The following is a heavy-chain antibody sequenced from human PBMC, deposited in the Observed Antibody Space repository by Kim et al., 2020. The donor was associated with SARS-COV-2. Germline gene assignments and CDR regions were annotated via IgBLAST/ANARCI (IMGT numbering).Heavy chain of an antibody. J-gene: IGHJ3*02. V-gene: IGHV4-59*01. CDR3: AREEVGATTRAFDI. D-gene: IGHD1-26*01. Sequence: SETLSLTCTVSGGSISSYYWSWIRQPPGKGLEWIGYIYYSGSTNYNPSLKSRVTISVDTSKNQFSLKLSSVTAADTAVYYCAREEVGATTRAFDIWGQGTMVTVSS. CDR2: IYYSGST. CDR1: GGSISSYY.